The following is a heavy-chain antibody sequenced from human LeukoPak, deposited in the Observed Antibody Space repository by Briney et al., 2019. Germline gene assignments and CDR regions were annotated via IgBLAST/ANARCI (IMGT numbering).Heavy chain of an antibody. CDR1: GFTFSSYW. Sequence: QPGGSLRLSCAASGFTFSSYWMHWVRRAPGKGLVWVSHINSDGSSTKYADSVKGRFTISRDNAKNTLYLQMNNMRAEDTAVYYCATPWTAAGSGPGWGQGTLVTVSS. D-gene: IGHD3-10*01. V-gene: IGHV3-74*03. CDR2: INSDGSST. CDR3: ATPWTAAGSGPG. J-gene: IGHJ4*02.